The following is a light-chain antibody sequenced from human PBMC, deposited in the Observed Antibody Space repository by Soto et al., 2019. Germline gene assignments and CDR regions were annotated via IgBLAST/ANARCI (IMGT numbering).Light chain of an antibody. CDR2: KAS. CDR1: QSINNW. V-gene: IGKV1-5*03. Sequence: DIQMTQSPSTLSASVGDRVAITCRASQSINNWLAWYQQKPGKAPNLLIYKASSLESGVPSRFRGSGSGTEFTLTISRLQPDDFSTYYLQQYSRYQQTFGQGTQG. CDR3: QQYSRYQQT. J-gene: IGKJ1*01.